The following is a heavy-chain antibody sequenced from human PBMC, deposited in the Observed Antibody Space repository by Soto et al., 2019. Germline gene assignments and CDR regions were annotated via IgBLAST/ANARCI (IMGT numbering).Heavy chain of an antibody. V-gene: IGHV3-11*01. CDR2: ISSSGSTI. D-gene: IGHD3-16*02. CDR3: ARGPYDYVWGSDPPHFDY. CDR1: GFTFSDYY. J-gene: IGHJ4*02. Sequence: QVQLVESGGGLVKPGGSLRLSCAASGFTFSDYYMSWIRQAPGTGLEWVSYISSSGSTIYYADSVKGRFTISRDNAKNSLYLKMNSLRAEDTAVYYCARGPYDYVWGSDPPHFDYWGQGTLVTVSS.